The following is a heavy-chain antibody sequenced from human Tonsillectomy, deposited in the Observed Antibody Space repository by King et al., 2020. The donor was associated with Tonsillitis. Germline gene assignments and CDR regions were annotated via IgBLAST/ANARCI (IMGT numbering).Heavy chain of an antibody. V-gene: IGHV3-30*18. CDR2: ISYDERKK. D-gene: IGHD3-3*01. J-gene: IGHJ2*01. CDR1: GFSFRTYG. CDR3: AKDYSDDSWWYFDL. Sequence: VQLVESGGGVVQPGRSLRLSCAASGFSFRTYGRHWVRQAPGQGLDWVAVISYDERKKYYAASGKVRFTISRDNSKNTLYLKMNSLRDEDTAVYYCAKDYSDDSWWYFDLWGRGTLVTVSS.